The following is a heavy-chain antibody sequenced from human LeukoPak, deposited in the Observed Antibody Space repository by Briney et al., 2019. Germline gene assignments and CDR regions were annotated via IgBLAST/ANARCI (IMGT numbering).Heavy chain of an antibody. J-gene: IGHJ1*01. CDR3: ARQERYYGSGSYTYFQH. CDR2: IYYSGGT. D-gene: IGHD3-10*01. V-gene: IGHV4-59*08. CDR1: GGSISSYF. Sequence: SETLSLTCTVSGGSISSYFWSWIRQPPGKGLEWIGYIYYSGGTNYNPSLKSRVIISVDTSKNQFSLILSSVTAADMAVYYCARQERYYGSGSYTYFQHWGQGTLVTVSS.